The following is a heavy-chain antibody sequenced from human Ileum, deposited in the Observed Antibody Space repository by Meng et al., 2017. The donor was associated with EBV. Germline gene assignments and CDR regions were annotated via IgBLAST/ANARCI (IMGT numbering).Heavy chain of an antibody. Sequence: GPLQEPGPGMVKPSETLSLTWAILGGSISRDYWWSWVRQSPEKGLEWIGKMYPTGPTYYNPSLKGRVSISIDKSKNQLSLKLNSVTAADTAVYYCVRGGTYYLSYWGQGSLVTVSS. V-gene: IGHV4-4*02. D-gene: IGHD1-26*01. J-gene: IGHJ4*02. CDR1: GGSISRDYW. CDR2: MYPTGPT. CDR3: VRGGTYYLSY.